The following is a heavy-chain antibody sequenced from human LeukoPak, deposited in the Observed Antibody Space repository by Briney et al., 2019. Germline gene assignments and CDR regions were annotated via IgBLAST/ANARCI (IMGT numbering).Heavy chain of an antibody. V-gene: IGHV4-38-2*02. Sequence: SETLSLTCTVSGCSISSGYYWGWIRQPPGKGLEWIGSIYHSGSTYYNPSLKSRVTISVDTSKNQFSLKLSSVTAADPAVYCCARDYDILTGDDAFDIWGQGTMVTVSS. CDR2: IYHSGST. CDR3: ARDYDILTGDDAFDI. CDR1: GCSISSGYY. J-gene: IGHJ3*02. D-gene: IGHD3-9*01.